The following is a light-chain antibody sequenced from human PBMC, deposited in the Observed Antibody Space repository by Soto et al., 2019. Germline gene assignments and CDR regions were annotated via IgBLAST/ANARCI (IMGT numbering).Light chain of an antibody. V-gene: IGKV3-15*01. J-gene: IGKJ4*01. CDR3: QQYNNWPTLT. Sequence: EIVMTQSPATLSVSPGERAILSCRASKSVSNNLAWYQQKPGQAPRLLIYGASTRATGIPARFSGSGSGTEFTLSISSLQSEDFAIYYCQQYNNWPTLTFGGGTKVAIK. CDR2: GAS. CDR1: KSVSNN.